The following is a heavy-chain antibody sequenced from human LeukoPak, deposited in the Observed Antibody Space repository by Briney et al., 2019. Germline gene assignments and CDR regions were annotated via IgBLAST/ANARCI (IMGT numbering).Heavy chain of an antibody. CDR1: AFTFSSYN. D-gene: IGHD3-10*01. V-gene: IGHV3-30*04. CDR3: AKDPSALVRGVNTPLFDY. CDR2: ISYDGRNK. Sequence: PGGSLRLSCAASAFTFSSYNMHWVRQAPGKGLEWVALISYDGRNKYYADSVKGRFTISGDNSKTTLYLQMNSLRTEDTAIYYRAKDPSALVRGVNTPLFDYWGQGTLVTVSS. J-gene: IGHJ4*02.